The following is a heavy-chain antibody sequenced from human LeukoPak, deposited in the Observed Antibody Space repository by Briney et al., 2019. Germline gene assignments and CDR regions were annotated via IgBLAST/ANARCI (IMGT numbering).Heavy chain of an antibody. D-gene: IGHD1-26*01. Sequence: PSETLSLTCAVYGGSFSGYYWSWIRQPPGKGLEWIGEINHSGSTNYNPSLKSRVTISVDTSKNQFSLKLSSVTAADTAVYYCARWGFRVQVDYWCQGTLLTVSS. V-gene: IGHV4-34*01. CDR2: INHSGST. CDR3: ARWGFRVQVDY. J-gene: IGHJ4*02. CDR1: GGSFSGYY.